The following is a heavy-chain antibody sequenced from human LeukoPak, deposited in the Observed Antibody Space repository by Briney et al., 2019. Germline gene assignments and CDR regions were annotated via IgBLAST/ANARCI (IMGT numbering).Heavy chain of an antibody. D-gene: IGHD5-24*01. Sequence: VASVKVSCKASGYTFTGYYMHWVRQAPGQGLEWMGWINPNSGGTNYAQKFQGRVTMTRDTSISTAYMELSRLRSDDTAVYYCARDLEEMATINFDYWGQGTLVTVSS. J-gene: IGHJ4*02. CDR2: INPNSGGT. CDR1: GYTFTGYY. V-gene: IGHV1-2*02. CDR3: ARDLEEMATINFDY.